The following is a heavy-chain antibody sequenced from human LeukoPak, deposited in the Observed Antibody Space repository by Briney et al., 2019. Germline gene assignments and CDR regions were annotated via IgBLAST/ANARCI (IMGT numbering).Heavy chain of an antibody. D-gene: IGHD6-19*01. CDR1: GGSISSGSYY. J-gene: IGHJ3*01. Sequence: SETLSLTCTVSGGSISSGSYYWSWIRQPAGKGLEWIGRIYTSGSTNYNPSLKSRVTISVDTSKNQFSLKLSSVTAADTAVYFCAGSGWSFDAFDFWGQGTMVTVSS. CDR2: IYTSGST. CDR3: AGSGWSFDAFDF. V-gene: IGHV4-61*02.